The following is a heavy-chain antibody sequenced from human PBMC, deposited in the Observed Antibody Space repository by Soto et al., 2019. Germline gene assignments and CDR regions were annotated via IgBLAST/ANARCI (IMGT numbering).Heavy chain of an antibody. Sequence: PSETLSLTCAFSGGSISGGAYSWSWIRQPPGKGLHWIGDMNASGGTKYNPSLNRRVSISVDRSNNQFSLELTSVTAADTAVYYCARVATGQDFDYWGHGALVTVSS. D-gene: IGHD4-17*01. CDR1: GGSISGGAYS. CDR3: ARVATGQDFDY. J-gene: IGHJ4*01. V-gene: IGHV4-30-2*01. CDR2: MNASGGT.